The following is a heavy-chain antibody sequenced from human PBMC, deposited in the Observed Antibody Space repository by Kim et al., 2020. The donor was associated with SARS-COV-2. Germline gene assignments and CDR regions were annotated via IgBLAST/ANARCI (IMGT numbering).Heavy chain of an antibody. CDR2: MNPNSGNT. CDR1: GYTFTSYD. V-gene: IGHV1-8*01. CDR3: AREKCSSTSCYDYDP. J-gene: IGHJ5*02. D-gene: IGHD2-2*01. Sequence: ASVKVSCKASGYTFTSYDIDWVRQATGQGLEWMGWMNPNSGNTGYAQKFQGRVTMTRNTSISTAYMELSSLRSEDTAVYYCAREKCSSTSCYDYDPWGQGTLVTVSS.